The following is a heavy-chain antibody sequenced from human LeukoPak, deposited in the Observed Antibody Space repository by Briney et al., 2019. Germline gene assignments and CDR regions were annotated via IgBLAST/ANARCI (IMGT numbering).Heavy chain of an antibody. D-gene: IGHD3-10*01. J-gene: IGHJ6*02. V-gene: IGHV3-30*02. CDR1: GFTFSSYG. CDR2: IWYDGSNK. Sequence: GGSLRLSCAASGFTFSSYGMHWVRQAPGKGLEWVAVIWYDGSNKYYADSVKGRFTISRDNSKNTLYLQMNSLRAEDTALYYCAKAGGYGSGSGSYYYGMDVWGQGTTVTVSS. CDR3: AKAGGYGSGSGSYYYGMDV.